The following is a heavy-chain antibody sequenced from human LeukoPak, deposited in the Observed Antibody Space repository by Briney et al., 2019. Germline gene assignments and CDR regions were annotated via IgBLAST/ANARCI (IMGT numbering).Heavy chain of an antibody. CDR2: ISASGSGT. V-gene: IGHV3-23*01. Sequence: VGCLSLSCEASGFAFTFYAMHCVRRAPREGHEWVSSISASGSGTFSTDFMKGRSTFSWANPRKTFFLQLENLTHRDPPRFYFAKGRDTSGRQNFDFWGQGTLVTVSS. CDR1: GFAFTFYA. D-gene: IGHD6-19*01. J-gene: IGHJ4*02. CDR3: AKGRDTSGRQNFDF.